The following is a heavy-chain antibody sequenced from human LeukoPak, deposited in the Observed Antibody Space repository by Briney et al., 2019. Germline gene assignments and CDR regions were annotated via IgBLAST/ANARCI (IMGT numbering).Heavy chain of an antibody. J-gene: IGHJ4*02. CDR1: GGTFSSYA. CDR2: IIPIFGTA. V-gene: IGHV1-69*01. Sequence: ASLKVSCKASGGTFSSYAISWVRQAPGQGLEWRGGIIPIFGTANYAQKFQGRVTITADESTSTAYMELSSLRSEDTAVYYCARASYCSSTSCYLDYWGQGTLVTVSS. D-gene: IGHD2-2*01. CDR3: ARASYCSSTSCYLDY.